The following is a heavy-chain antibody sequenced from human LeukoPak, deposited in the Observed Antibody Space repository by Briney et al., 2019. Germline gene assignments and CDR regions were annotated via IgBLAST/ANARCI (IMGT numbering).Heavy chain of an antibody. J-gene: IGHJ5*02. V-gene: IGHV4-4*02. CDR1: GDSISSTNW. CDR2: IHHSGTA. D-gene: IGHD7-27*01. CDR3: ASFRGALSSNWGYSWFDP. Sequence: SETLSLSCAVSGDSISSTNWWSWVRQPPGKGLEWIGEIHHSGTANYNPSLKSRLTISVDKSKNQFSLKLSSVTAADTAVYFCASFRGALSSNWGYSWFDPWGQGALVTVSS.